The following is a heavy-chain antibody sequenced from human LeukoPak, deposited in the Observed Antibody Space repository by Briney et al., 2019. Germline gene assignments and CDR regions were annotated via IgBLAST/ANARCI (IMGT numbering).Heavy chain of an antibody. CDR1: RVTFSGYT. J-gene: IGHJ4*02. CDR2: ISSRGSNT. Sequence: GGSLRLSCTASRVTFSGYTMNWVRQAPGKGLEWVSPISSRGSNTYYAASVKGRFTISRDNAKNSLYLQMSSLRAEDTAVYYCARALYYDILTGYQTHTYYFDYWGQGTLVTVSS. D-gene: IGHD3-9*01. V-gene: IGHV3-21*01. CDR3: ARALYYDILTGYQTHTYYFDY.